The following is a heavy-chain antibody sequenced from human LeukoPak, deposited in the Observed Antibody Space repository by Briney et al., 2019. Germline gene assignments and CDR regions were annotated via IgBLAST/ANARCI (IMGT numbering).Heavy chain of an antibody. J-gene: IGHJ4*02. CDR2: IWYDGTNK. CDR1: GFSFSNYG. D-gene: IGHD3-10*01. V-gene: IGHV3-33*01. Sequence: PGRSLRLSCAASGFSFSNYGMHWVRQAPGKGLEWVAVIWYDGTNKYSADSVKGRFTISRDNSKNTLYLQMNSLRAEDTAVYYCARDRVGGGNFPDYWGQGTLVTVSS. CDR3: ARDRVGGGNFPDY.